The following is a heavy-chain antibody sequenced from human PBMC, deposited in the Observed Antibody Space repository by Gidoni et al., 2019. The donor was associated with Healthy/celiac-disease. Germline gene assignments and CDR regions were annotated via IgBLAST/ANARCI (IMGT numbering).Heavy chain of an antibody. CDR1: GFTFSSYA. D-gene: IGHD1-1*01. CDR2: ISGSGGST. V-gene: IGHV3-23*01. J-gene: IGHJ6*02. Sequence: EVQLLESGGGLVQPGGSLRLSCAASGFTFSSYAMSWVRQAPGKGLEWGSAISGSGGSTYYADSVKGRFTISRDNSKNTLYLQMNSLRAEDTAVYYCAKDGVQLERRTPYYYYGMDVWGQGTTVTVSS. CDR3: AKDGVQLERRTPYYYYGMDV.